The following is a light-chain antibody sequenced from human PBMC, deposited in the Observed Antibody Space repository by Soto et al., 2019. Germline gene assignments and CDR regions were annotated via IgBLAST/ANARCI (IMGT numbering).Light chain of an antibody. Sequence: QSALTQPASVSGSPGQSITISCTGTSSDVGGYNYVSWYQQHPGKAPKLMIYDVSNRPSGVSNRFSGSKSGNTASLTISGLQAEDEADYYCSSYTRSSTLVCGTGTKLTVL. CDR1: SSDVGGYNY. CDR3: SSYTRSSTLV. CDR2: DVS. J-gene: IGLJ1*01. V-gene: IGLV2-14*01.